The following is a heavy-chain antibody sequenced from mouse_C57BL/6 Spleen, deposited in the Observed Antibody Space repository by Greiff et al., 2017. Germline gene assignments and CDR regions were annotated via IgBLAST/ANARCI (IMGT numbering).Heavy chain of an antibody. J-gene: IGHJ2*01. CDR2: ISSGGDYI. Sequence: EVMLVESGEGLVKPGGSLKLSCAASGFTFSSYAMSWVRQTPEKRLEWVAYISSGGDYIYYADTVKGRFTISRDNARNTLYLQMSSLKSEDTAMYYCTRDHYDSDFDYWGQGTTLTVSS. V-gene: IGHV5-9-1*02. D-gene: IGHD2-4*01. CDR1: GFTFSSYA. CDR3: TRDHYDSDFDY.